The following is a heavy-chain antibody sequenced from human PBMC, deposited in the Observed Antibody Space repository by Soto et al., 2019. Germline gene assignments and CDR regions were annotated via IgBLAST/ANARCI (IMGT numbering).Heavy chain of an antibody. V-gene: IGHV4-31*03. CDR3: TAIPSLYGDYYYYYMDV. D-gene: IGHD2-21*02. CDR1: GGSISSGGYY. J-gene: IGHJ6*03. CDR2: IYYSGST. Sequence: SETLSLTCTVSGGSISSGGYYWSWIRQHPGKGLEWIGYIYYSGSTYYNPSLKSRVTISVDTSKNQFSLKLSFVTAADTAVYYCTAIPSLYGDYYYYYMDVWGKGTTVTVSS.